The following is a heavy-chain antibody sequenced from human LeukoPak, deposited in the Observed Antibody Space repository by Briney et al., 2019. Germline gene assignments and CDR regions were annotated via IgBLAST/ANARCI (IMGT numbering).Heavy chain of an antibody. V-gene: IGHV4-31*03. D-gene: IGHD3-22*01. J-gene: IGHJ5*02. CDR3: ARGVRYYDPDPSNWFDP. Sequence: PSETLSLTCTVSGGSISSGGYYWSWIRQHPGKGLEWIGYIYYSGSTYYNPSLKSRVTISVDTSKNQFSLKLSSVTAADTAVCYCARGVRYYDPDPSNWFDPGGQGTLVPVSS. CDR2: IYYSGST. CDR1: GGSISSGGYY.